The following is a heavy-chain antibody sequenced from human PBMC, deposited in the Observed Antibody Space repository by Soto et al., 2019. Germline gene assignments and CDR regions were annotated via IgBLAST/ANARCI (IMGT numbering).Heavy chain of an antibody. Sequence: QVQLQESGPGLVKPSQTLSLTCTVSGGSISSGGYYWSWIRQHPGKGLEWIGYIYYSGSTYYNPSLKSRVTISVDTSKNQFSLKLSSVTAADTALYYCAREAKGDYYDSSGQFDYWGQGTLVTVSS. CDR1: GGSISSGGYY. V-gene: IGHV4-31*03. CDR3: AREAKGDYYDSSGQFDY. J-gene: IGHJ4*02. CDR2: IYYSGST. D-gene: IGHD3-22*01.